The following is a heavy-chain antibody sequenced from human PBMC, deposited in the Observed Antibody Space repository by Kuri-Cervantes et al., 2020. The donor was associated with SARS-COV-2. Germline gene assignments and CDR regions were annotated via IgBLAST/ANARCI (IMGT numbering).Heavy chain of an antibody. J-gene: IGHJ6*03. D-gene: IGHD3-16*01. V-gene: IGHV1-8*02. Sequence: ASVKVSCKASGYTFTSYGISWVRQATGQGLEWMGWMNPNSGNTGYAQKFQGRVTMTRNTSISTAYMELSSLRSEDTAVYYCARGEIWGFYMDVWGKGTTVTVSS. CDR3: ARGEIWGFYMDV. CDR1: GYTFTSYG. CDR2: MNPNSGNT.